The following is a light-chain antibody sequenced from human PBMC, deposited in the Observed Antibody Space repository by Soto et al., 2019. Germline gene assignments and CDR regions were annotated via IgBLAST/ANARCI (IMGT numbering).Light chain of an antibody. J-gene: IGKJ2*01. V-gene: IGKV3-20*01. CDR2: GAF. CDR3: QQYGGSVYT. Sequence: EIVLTQSPGTLSLSAGETATLSCRASQTVSASYLAWYQQKPGQAPRLLIFGAFSRATGISDRFSGSGSGTDFTLTISRLEPEDFAVYYCQQYGGSVYTFGQGTKLEIK. CDR1: QTVSASY.